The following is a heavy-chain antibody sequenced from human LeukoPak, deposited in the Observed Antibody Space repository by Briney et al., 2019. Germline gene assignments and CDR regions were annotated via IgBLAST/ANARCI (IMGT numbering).Heavy chain of an antibody. J-gene: IGHJ4*02. V-gene: IGHV3-23*01. CDR3: ARERNLEIAVAGTIFDY. CDR1: GFAFSSYA. D-gene: IGHD6-19*01. Sequence: GGSLRLSCAASGFAFSSYAMSWVRQAPGKGLEWVSAISGSGGSTYYADSVKGRFTISRDNSKNTLYLQMNSLRAEDTAVYYCARERNLEIAVAGTIFDYWGQGTLVTVSS. CDR2: ISGSGGST.